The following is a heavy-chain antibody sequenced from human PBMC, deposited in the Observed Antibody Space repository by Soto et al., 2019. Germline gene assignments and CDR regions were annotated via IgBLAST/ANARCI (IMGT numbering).Heavy chain of an antibody. CDR1: GFSFGRYA. CDR2: IPYDGGNR. J-gene: IGHJ6*02. V-gene: IGHV3-30-3*01. CDR3: AREYLDYGLDV. Sequence: PGGSLRLSCAASGFSFGRYAMRWVRQAPGKGLEWVASIPYDGGNRKYADSVKGRFTISRDNAKDMLYLHMSSLGPDDTSVYYCAREYLDYGLDVWGQGTSVTVSS.